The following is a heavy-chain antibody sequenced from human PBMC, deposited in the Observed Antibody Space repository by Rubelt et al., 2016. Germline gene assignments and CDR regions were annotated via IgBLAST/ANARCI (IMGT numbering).Heavy chain of an antibody. CDR2: INHNGST. J-gene: IGHJ6*03. CDR1: GGSFSGYY. D-gene: IGHD4-11*01. CDR3: ARLPVTGYYYYYMDV. V-gene: IGHV4-34*01. Sequence: QVQLQQWGAGLLKPSETLSLTCAVYGGSFSGYYWSWIRQPPGKGLEWIGEINHNGSTNYNPSLKSRVTISVDTSKNQFSRKLSSVTAADTAVYYCARLPVTGYYYYYMDVWGKGTTVTVSS.